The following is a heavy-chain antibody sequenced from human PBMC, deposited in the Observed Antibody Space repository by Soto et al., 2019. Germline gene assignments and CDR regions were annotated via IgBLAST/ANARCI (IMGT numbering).Heavy chain of an antibody. V-gene: IGHV4-34*01. CDR2: INHSGST. Sequence: SETLSLTCAVYGGSFSGYYWSWIRQPPGKGLEWIGEINHSGSTNYNPSLKSRVTISVDTSKNQFSLKLSSVTAADTAVYYCARGEIAIVNWFDPWGQGTLVTVSS. D-gene: IGHD3-16*02. CDR1: GGSFSGYY. CDR3: ARGEIAIVNWFDP. J-gene: IGHJ5*02.